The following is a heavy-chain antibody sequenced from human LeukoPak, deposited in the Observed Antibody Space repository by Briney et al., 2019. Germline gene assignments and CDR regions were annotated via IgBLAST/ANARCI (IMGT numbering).Heavy chain of an antibody. CDR2: IYLGDSDT. Sequence: GESLRISCKASGDTFTNYWIAWVRQMPGKGLEWMGIIYLGDSDTRYSPSVEGQVTISVDKSISTAFLQWSSLKASDTAMYYCARGGVFSSSWFAYFDYWGQGTLVTVSS. J-gene: IGHJ4*02. D-gene: IGHD6-13*01. CDR3: ARGGVFSSSWFAYFDY. CDR1: GDTFTNYW. V-gene: IGHV5-51*01.